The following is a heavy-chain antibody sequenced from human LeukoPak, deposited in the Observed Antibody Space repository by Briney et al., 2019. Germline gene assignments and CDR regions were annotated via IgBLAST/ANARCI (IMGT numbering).Heavy chain of an antibody. D-gene: IGHD6-6*01. V-gene: IGHV4-59*06. Sequence: PSETLSLTCTVSGGSISSYYWSWIRQPPGKGLEWIGYIYYSGSTYYNPSLKSRVTISVDTSKNQFSLKLSSVTAADTAVYYCASTLGARLGYWGQGTLVTVSS. CDR2: IYYSGST. J-gene: IGHJ4*02. CDR3: ASTLGARLGY. CDR1: GGSISSYY.